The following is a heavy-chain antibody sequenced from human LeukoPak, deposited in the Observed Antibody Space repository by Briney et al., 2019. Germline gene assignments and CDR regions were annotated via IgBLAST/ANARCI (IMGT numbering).Heavy chain of an antibody. V-gene: IGHV4-59*12. CDR3: ARDLRYCSGGSCNGFDY. J-gene: IGHJ4*02. CDR2: IYYSGST. CDR1: GGSISSYY. D-gene: IGHD2-15*01. Sequence: PSETLSLTCTVSGGSISSYYWSWIRQPPGKGLEWIGYIYYSGSTNYNPSLKSRVTISVDTSKNQFSLKLSSVTAADTAVYYCARDLRYCSGGSCNGFDYWGQGTLVTVSS.